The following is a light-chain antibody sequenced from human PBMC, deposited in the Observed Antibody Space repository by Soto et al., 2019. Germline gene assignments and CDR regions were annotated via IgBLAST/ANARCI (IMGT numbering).Light chain of an antibody. CDR1: QSAGNF. J-gene: IGKJ5*01. V-gene: IGKV3D-15*01. CDR3: QQHNQWPIT. CDR2: YIS. Sequence: EIVMTHSPATLSLSPGETASLSCRASQSAGNFLAWYQQKPGQAPRLLIYYISTRATGIPARFSGSGSGTEFTLTINSLQSEDSAVYYCQQHNQWPITFGQGTRLEIK.